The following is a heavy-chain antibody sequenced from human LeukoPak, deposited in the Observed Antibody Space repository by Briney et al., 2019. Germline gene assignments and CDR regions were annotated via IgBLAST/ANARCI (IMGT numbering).Heavy chain of an antibody. J-gene: IGHJ4*02. CDR3: AADRYNWNYVANY. CDR2: IVVGSGNT. Sequence: SVKVSCKASGFTFASSAVQWVRQARGQRLEWIGWIVVGSGNTNYVQKFQERVTITRDMSTSTAYMELSSLRSEDTAVYYCAADRYNWNYVANYWGQGTLVTVSS. D-gene: IGHD1-7*01. V-gene: IGHV1-58*01. CDR1: GFTFASSA.